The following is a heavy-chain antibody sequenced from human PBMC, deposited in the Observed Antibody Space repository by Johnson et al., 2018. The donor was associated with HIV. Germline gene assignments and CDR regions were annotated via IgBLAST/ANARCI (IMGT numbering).Heavy chain of an antibody. J-gene: IGHJ3*02. CDR3: ARDRGLPGVAEAGNAFDI. CDR1: AFTFSSND. Sequence: VQLVESGGGVVQPGGSLRLSCGASAFTFSSNDMKWVRQAPGKGLEWVSPISGSDHSTYYADSVKGRFTISRDNSKNTLYLQMTSLRAEDTAMYYCARDRGLPGVAEAGNAFDIWGQGTLVTVSS. CDR2: ISGSDHST. D-gene: IGHD6-13*01. V-gene: IGHV3-23*04.